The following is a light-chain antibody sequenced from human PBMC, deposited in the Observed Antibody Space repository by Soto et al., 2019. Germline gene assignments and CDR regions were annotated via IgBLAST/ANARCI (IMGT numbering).Light chain of an antibody. Sequence: QSVLTQPPSVSEAPRQRVTISCSGSSSNIGNNAVNWYQQLPGKAPKLLIYYDDLLPSGVSDRFSGSKSRTSASLAISGLQSEDEADYYCAAWDDSLNGYVFGTGTKLTVL. CDR2: YDD. V-gene: IGLV1-36*01. CDR1: SSNIGNNA. CDR3: AAWDDSLNGYV. J-gene: IGLJ1*01.